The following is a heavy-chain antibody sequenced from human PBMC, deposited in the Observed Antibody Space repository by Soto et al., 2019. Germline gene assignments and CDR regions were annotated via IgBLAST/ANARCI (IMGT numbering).Heavy chain of an antibody. CDR3: AKGGGDGYSSYDAFDI. CDR1: GFTFSSYG. J-gene: IGHJ3*02. V-gene: IGHV3-30*18. D-gene: IGHD6-13*01. Sequence: QVQLVESGGGVVQPGRSLRLSCAASGFTFSSYGMHWGRQAPGKGLEWVAVISYDGSNKYYADSVKGRFTISRDNSKNTLYLQMNSLRAEDTAVYYCAKGGGDGYSSYDAFDIWGQGTMVTVSS. CDR2: ISYDGSNK.